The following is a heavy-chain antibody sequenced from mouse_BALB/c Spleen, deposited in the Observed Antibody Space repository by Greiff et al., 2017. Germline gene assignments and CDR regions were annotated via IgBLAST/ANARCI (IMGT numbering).Heavy chain of an antibody. D-gene: IGHD2-4*01. J-gene: IGHJ4*01. Sequence: VQLQQSGPELVKPGASVKISCKASGYSFTGYYMHWVKQSHVKSLEWIGRINPYNGATSYNQNFKDKASLTVDKSSSTAYMELHSLTSEDSAVYYCAREIMITTEAMDYWGQGTSVTVSS. CDR3: AREIMITTEAMDY. CDR2: INPYNGAT. CDR1: GYSFTGYY. V-gene: IGHV1-31*01.